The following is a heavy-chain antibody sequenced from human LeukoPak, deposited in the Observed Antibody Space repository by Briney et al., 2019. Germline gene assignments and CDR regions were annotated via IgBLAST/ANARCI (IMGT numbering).Heavy chain of an antibody. D-gene: IGHD3-3*01. V-gene: IGHV3-30*02. Sequence: GGSLRLSCAASGVTFSSYGINWVRRAPGKGLEWVAVIRYDGSNTYYAASVKGRFTISSANHNNTLYLQMDSLKPEDTVVYYCAKPEGVYDFWSGYYTGPFDYWGQGTLVTVSS. CDR2: IRYDGSNT. CDR3: AKPEGVYDFWSGYYTGPFDY. CDR1: GVTFSSYG. J-gene: IGHJ4*02.